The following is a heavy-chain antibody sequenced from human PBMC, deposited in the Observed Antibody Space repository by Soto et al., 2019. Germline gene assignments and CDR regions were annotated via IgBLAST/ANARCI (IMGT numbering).Heavy chain of an antibody. J-gene: IGHJ2*01. CDR3: ARLRVGVNWYFDL. Sequence: ESGGDLVKPGGSLRLSCAASGFNFGDYYMSWVRQAPGKGLEWVSFVSSTGGYTKYSDSVGGRFTVSRDNGKNSVHLQLNSFRVDDTAVYYCARLRVGVNWYFDLWGRGTLVTVSS. V-gene: IGHV3-11*06. CDR1: GFNFGDYY. CDR2: VSSTGGYT. D-gene: IGHD1-26*01.